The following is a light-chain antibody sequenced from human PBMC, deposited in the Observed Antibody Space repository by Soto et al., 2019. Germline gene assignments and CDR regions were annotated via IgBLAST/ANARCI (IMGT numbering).Light chain of an antibody. CDR2: AVS. V-gene: IGLV2-14*01. CDR1: SSDFGGYNY. CDR3: CSYTSYSPYV. J-gene: IGLJ1*01. Sequence: QSALTQPDSVSGSPGQSITISCTGTSSDFGGYNYVSWYQHRPGKAPKLMISAVSNRPSGVSNRFSGSKSGNTASLTISGLQAEDEADYYCCSYTSYSPYVFGTGTKVTVL.